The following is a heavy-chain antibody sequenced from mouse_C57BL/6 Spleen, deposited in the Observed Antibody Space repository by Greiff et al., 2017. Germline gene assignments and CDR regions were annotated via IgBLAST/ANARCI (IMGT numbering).Heavy chain of an antibody. CDR1: GFTFSSYG. D-gene: IGHD1-1*01. Sequence: EVHLVEPGGDLVKPGGSLKLSCAASGFTFSSYGMSWVRQTPDKRLEWVATISSGGSYTYYPDSVKGRCTIARDNAKNTLYLQMSSLKSEDTAMYYCASHGSSFHYFDYWGQGTTLTVSS. J-gene: IGHJ2*01. CDR2: ISSGGSYT. V-gene: IGHV5-6*01. CDR3: ASHGSSFHYFDY.